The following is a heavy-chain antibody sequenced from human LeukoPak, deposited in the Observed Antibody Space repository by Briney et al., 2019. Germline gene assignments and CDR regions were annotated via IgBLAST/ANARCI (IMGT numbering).Heavy chain of an antibody. Sequence: GGSLRLSCAASGFTFSSYAMSWARQAPGKGLEWVSAIDGSGGSTYYADSVKGRFTISRDNSKNTLYLQMNSLRVEDTAVYYCAKDRHGDYVTYYMDVWGKGTTVTVSS. V-gene: IGHV3-23*01. CDR2: IDGSGGST. J-gene: IGHJ6*03. CDR1: GFTFSSYA. D-gene: IGHD4-17*01. CDR3: AKDRHGDYVTYYMDV.